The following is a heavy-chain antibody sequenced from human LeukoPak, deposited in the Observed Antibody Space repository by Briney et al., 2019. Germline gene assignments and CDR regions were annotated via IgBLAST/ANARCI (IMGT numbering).Heavy chain of an antibody. CDR2: IWYDGSNK. Sequence: GGSLRLSCAASGFTFSSYGMHWVRQAPGKGLEWVAVIWYDGSNKYYADSVKGRFTISRDNSKNTLYLQMNSLRAEDTAVYYCARSPLTTVTTNWFDPWGQGTLVTVSS. V-gene: IGHV3-33*01. CDR1: GFTFSSYG. D-gene: IGHD4-17*01. CDR3: ARSPLTTVTTNWFDP. J-gene: IGHJ5*02.